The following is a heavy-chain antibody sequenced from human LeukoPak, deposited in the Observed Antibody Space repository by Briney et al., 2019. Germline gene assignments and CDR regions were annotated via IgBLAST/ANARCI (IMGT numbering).Heavy chain of an antibody. CDR1: GYTFTAYY. CDR2: IIPIFGTA. Sequence: GASVKVSCKTSGYTFTAYYIHWVRQAPGQGLEWMGGIIPIFGTANYAQKFQGRVTITTDESTSTAYMELGSLRSEDTAVYYCARGGTYSSSPWGYFDYWGQGTLVTVSS. V-gene: IGHV1-69*05. CDR3: ARGGTYSSSPWGYFDY. D-gene: IGHD6-13*01. J-gene: IGHJ4*02.